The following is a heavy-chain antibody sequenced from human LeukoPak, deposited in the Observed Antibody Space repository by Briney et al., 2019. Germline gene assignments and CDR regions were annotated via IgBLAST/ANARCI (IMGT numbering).Heavy chain of an antibody. J-gene: IGHJ1*01. CDR2: IYYSGST. CDR3: AQSVAGTEYFQH. CDR1: GGSISNYH. D-gene: IGHD6-19*01. Sequence: SETLSLTCTVSGGSISNYHWSWIRQPPGKGLEWIGYIYYSGSTNYNPSLKSRVTISVDTSKNQFSLKLSSVTAADTAVYYCAQSVAGTEYFQHWGQGTLVTVSS. V-gene: IGHV4-59*08.